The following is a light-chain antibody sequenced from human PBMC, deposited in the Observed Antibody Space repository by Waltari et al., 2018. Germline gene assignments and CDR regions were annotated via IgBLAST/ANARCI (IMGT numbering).Light chain of an antibody. CDR3: QQSYSTLGT. V-gene: IGKV1-39*01. Sequence: DIQMTQSPSPLSASVGDRVTITCRASRTISIYLNWYQQKPGKAPKLLIYTASTLQPGVPSRFSGSGSGTDFTLTISSLQPEDFATYYCQQSYSTLGTFGQGTKLEIK. CDR2: TAS. CDR1: RTISIY. J-gene: IGKJ2*01.